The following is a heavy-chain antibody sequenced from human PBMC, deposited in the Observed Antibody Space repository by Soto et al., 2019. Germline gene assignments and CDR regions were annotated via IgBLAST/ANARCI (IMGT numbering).Heavy chain of an antibody. D-gene: IGHD3-3*01. CDR2: IYYSGST. CDR3: ARDAILGVVNREDY. J-gene: IGHJ4*02. Sequence: SETLSLTCTVSGGSISSGDYYWSWIRQPPGKGLEWIGYIYYSGSTYYNPSLKSRVTISVDTSKNQFSLKLSSATAADTAVYYCARDAILGVVNREDYWGQGTLVSVS. CDR1: GGSISSGDYY. V-gene: IGHV4-30-4*01.